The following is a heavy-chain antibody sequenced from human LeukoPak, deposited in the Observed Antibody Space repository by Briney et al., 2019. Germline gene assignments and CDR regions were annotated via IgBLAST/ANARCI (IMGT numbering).Heavy chain of an antibody. J-gene: IGHJ4*02. CDR2: IIPIFGTA. CDR3: ARGPDGYGHFDY. D-gene: IGHD5-18*01. V-gene: IGHV1-69*13. CDR1: GGTFSSYA. Sequence: SVKVSCKASGGTFSSYAISWVGRARGPGREWMGGIIPIFGTANYAQKFQGRVTITADESTSTAYMELSSLRSEDTAVYYCARGPDGYGHFDYWGQGTLVTVSS.